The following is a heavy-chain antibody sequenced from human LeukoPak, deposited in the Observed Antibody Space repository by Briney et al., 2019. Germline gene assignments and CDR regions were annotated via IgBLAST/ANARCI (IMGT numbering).Heavy chain of an antibody. CDR2: ISGSGGST. CDR1: GFTFSSYA. D-gene: IGHD3-22*01. Sequence: GGSLRLSCAASGFTFSSYAMSWVRQAPGKGLEWVSAISGSGGSTYYADSVKGRFTISRDNSKNTLYLQMNSLRAEDTAVYYCAKRGMYYYDSSGYYTFDYWGQGTLVTVSS. J-gene: IGHJ4*02. CDR3: AKRGMYYYDSSGYYTFDY. V-gene: IGHV3-23*01.